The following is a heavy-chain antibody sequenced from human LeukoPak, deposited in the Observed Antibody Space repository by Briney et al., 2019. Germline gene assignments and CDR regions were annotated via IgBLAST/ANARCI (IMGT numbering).Heavy chain of an antibody. V-gene: IGHV3-23*01. CDR2: ISGSGGST. Sequence: GGSLRLSCAASGFTFSSYSMNWVRQAPGKGLEWVSAISGSGGSTYYADPLKGRFTISRDSSKNTLYLQMNSLRAEDTALYYCAKDGIGGIYYDSSGYFDNWGQGTLVTVSS. CDR1: GFTFSSYS. J-gene: IGHJ4*02. CDR3: AKDGIGGIYYDSSGYFDN. D-gene: IGHD3-22*01.